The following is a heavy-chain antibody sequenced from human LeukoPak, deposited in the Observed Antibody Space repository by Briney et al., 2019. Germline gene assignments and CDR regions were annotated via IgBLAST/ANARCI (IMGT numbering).Heavy chain of an antibody. CDR1: GHTFTGYY. CDR3: ASSDSGSYCLGY. D-gene: IGHD1-26*01. J-gene: IGHJ4*02. CDR2: INPNSGGT. V-gene: IGHV1-2*02. Sequence: ASVKVSCXASGHTFTGYYIHWVRQVPGQGLEWMGWINPNSGGTNSAQRFQGRVTMTWDTSITTAYMELSRLRSDDTAVYYCASSDSGSYCLGYWGQGTLLTVSS.